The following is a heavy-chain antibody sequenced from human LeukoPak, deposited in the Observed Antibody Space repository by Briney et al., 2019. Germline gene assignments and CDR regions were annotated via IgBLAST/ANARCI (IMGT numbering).Heavy chain of an antibody. CDR1: GVSISSSNSY. CDR3: ARRGPYVAVNSPISWFDP. D-gene: IGHD2-21*01. Sequence: SETLSLTCTVSGVSISSSNSYWGWIRQPPGKGLEWIGSIYYSGNTYYNASLKSQVSISIDTSKNQFSLRLTSVTAADTAVYYCARRGPYVAVNSPISWFDPWGQGILVTVSS. CDR2: IYYSGNT. V-gene: IGHV4-39*01. J-gene: IGHJ5*02.